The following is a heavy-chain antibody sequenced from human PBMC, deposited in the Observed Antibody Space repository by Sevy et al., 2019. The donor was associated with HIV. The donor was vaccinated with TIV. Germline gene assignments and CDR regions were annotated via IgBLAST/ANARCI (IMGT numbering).Heavy chain of an antibody. CDR1: GFTFSSYG. CDR3: AKDARPHYYYYGMDV. Sequence: GGSLRLSCAASGFTFSSYGMHWVRQAPGKGLEWVAVISYDGSNKYYADSVKGRFTISRDNSKNTLYLQMNSLRAEDTAGYYCAKDARPHYYYYGMDVWGQGTTVTVSS. J-gene: IGHJ6*02. V-gene: IGHV3-30*18. CDR2: ISYDGSNK.